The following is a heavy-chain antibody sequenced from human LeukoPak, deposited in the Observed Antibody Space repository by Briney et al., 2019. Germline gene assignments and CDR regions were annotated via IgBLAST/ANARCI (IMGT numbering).Heavy chain of an antibody. CDR1: GGSISSSYW. Sequence: SETLSLTCGVSGGSISSSYWWSWVRQSPGKGLEWIGEIYHSGSTNYNPSLKSRVTISVDTSKNQFSLKLSSVTAADTAVYYCARGDGPWDYWGQGTLVTVSS. CDR2: IYHSGST. CDR3: ARGDGPWDY. V-gene: IGHV4-4*02. D-gene: IGHD5-24*01. J-gene: IGHJ4*02.